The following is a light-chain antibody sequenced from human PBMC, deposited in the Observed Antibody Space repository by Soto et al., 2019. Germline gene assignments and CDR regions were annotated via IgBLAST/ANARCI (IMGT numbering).Light chain of an antibody. J-gene: IGKJ5*01. Sequence: EIVLTQSPGTLSLSPGERATLSCRASQSVSSSYLAWYQQKPGQAPRLLIYGASSRATGIPDRFSGSGSGIDFVLTISRLEPEDFAVYYCQQYGSLFGQGTRLEIK. V-gene: IGKV3-20*01. CDR3: QQYGSL. CDR1: QSVSSSY. CDR2: GAS.